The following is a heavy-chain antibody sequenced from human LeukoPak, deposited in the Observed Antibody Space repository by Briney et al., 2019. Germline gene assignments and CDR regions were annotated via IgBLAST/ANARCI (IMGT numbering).Heavy chain of an antibody. J-gene: IGHJ4*02. D-gene: IGHD3-22*01. V-gene: IGHV3-30-3*01. CDR2: ISYDGSNK. CDR3: ARDWPADSSGYSLDY. CDR1: GFTFSSYA. Sequence: GGSLRLSCAASGFTFSSYAMHWVRQAPGKGLERVAVISYDGSNKYYADSVKGRFTISRDNSKNTLYLQMNSLRAEDTAVYYCARDWPADSSGYSLDYWGQGTLVTVSS.